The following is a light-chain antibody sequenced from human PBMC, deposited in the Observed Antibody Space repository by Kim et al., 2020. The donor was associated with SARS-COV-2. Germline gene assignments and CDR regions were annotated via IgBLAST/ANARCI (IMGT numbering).Light chain of an antibody. CDR3: QQYNNWPPYT. CDR2: GAS. J-gene: IGKJ2*01. Sequence: VAPGERTALSSRTSRGVSGNLDWYQQKPGQGPRLLIYGASTRATGIPARFSGSGSGTEFTLTISSLQSEDFAVYYCQQYNNWPPYTFGQGTKLEI. V-gene: IGKV3-15*01. CDR1: RGVSGN.